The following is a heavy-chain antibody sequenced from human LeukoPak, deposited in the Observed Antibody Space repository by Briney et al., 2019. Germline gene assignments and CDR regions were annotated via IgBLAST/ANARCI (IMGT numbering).Heavy chain of an antibody. J-gene: IGHJ3*02. V-gene: IGHV4-39*07. CDR2: IYYSGST. D-gene: IGHD3-10*01. CDR3: ARPRAGYGSEVAVDI. Sequence: PSETLSLTCTVSGGSISSSSYYWDWIRQPPGKGLEWIGSIYYSGSTYYNPSLKSRVTISVDTSKNQFSLKLSSVTAADTAVYYCARPRAGYGSEVAVDIWGQGTMVTVSS. CDR1: GGSISSSSYY.